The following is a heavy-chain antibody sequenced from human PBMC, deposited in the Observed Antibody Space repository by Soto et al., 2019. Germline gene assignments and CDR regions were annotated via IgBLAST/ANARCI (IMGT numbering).Heavy chain of an antibody. CDR3: AVGEETVTPYFGN. J-gene: IGHJ4*02. CDR2: ISSSSSFI. D-gene: IGHD1-7*01. V-gene: IGHV3-21*01. Sequence: EVQLLESGGGLVKPGGSLRLSCTASGFTFSSYSMNWVRRAPGKGLEWVSSISSSSSFIYSAGSVKGRFTISRDNAKNSLYLQMNSLRAEDTAVYYCAVGEETVTPYFGNWGQGTLVTVSS. CDR1: GFTFSSYS.